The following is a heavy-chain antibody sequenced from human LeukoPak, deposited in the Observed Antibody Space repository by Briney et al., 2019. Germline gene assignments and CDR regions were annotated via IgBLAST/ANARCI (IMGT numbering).Heavy chain of an antibody. CDR2: ISSGGSTI. V-gene: IGHV3-48*03. J-gene: IGHJ6*02. Sequence: PGGSLRLSCAASGFIFSSYEMNWVRQAPGKGLEWVSYISSGGSTIYYADSVKGRFTISRDNAKNSLYLQMNNLRAEDTAVYYCASEAGSGGTSYGMDVWGQGTTVTVSS. CDR1: GFIFSSYE. CDR3: ASEAGSGGTSYGMDV. D-gene: IGHD2-15*01.